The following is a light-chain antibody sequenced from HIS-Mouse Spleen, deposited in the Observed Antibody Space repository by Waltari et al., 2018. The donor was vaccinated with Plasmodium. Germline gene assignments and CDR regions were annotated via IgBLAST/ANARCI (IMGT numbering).Light chain of an antibody. CDR1: SSDVGGYNY. J-gene: IGLJ3*02. V-gene: IGLV2-14*03. CDR2: DVS. CDR3: SSYTSSSTRV. Sequence: QSALTQPASVSGSPGQSITISCTGTSSDVGGYNYVSWYQHHPGKAPKLMIYDVSNRPSGVSNRVSGSKSGNTASLTISGLQAEDEADYYCSSYTSSSTRVFGGGTKLTVL.